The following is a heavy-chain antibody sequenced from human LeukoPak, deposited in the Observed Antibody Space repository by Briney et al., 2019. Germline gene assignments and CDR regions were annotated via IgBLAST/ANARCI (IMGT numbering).Heavy chain of an antibody. D-gene: IGHD5-12*01. CDR1: GYTFTSYD. CDR3: ARDLGTRVATMNRYYYYYGMDV. J-gene: IGHJ6*02. V-gene: IGHV1-2*02. CDR2: INPNSGGT. Sequence: AASVKVSCKASGYTFTSYDINWVRQAPGQGLEWMGWINPNSGGTNYAQKFQGRVTMTRDTSISTAYMELSRLRSDDTAVYYCARDLGTRVATMNRYYYYYGMDVWGQGTTVTVSS.